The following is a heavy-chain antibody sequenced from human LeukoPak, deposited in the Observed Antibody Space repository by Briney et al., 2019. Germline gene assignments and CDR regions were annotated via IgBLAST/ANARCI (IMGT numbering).Heavy chain of an antibody. CDR1: GYTFTDYY. Sequence: ASVKVSCKASGYTFTDYYMHWVRQAPGQGLEWIGWISPDSGRTGFAQKFQGRVTMTRDTSISTAYMELSRLGYDDTAVYYCARDTRSSYLQYYFDYWGQGTLVTVSS. CDR3: ARDTRSSYLQYYFDY. CDR2: ISPDSGRT. V-gene: IGHV1-2*02. D-gene: IGHD5-24*01. J-gene: IGHJ4*02.